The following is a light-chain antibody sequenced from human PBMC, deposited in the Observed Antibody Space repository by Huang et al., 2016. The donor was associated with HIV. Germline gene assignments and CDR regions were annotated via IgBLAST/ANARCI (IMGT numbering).Light chain of an antibody. Sequence: DIQMTQSPSSLSAAVGDSVTITCRASQSISSYLNWYQQKPGKAPKLLSYAASSLQSGAPTRCSGRGSGTDFTLTSSSLQPEDFATYYCQQSYSTPYTFGQGTRLEIK. V-gene: IGKV1-39*01. CDR1: QSISSY. CDR3: QQSYSTPYT. J-gene: IGKJ2*01. CDR2: AAS.